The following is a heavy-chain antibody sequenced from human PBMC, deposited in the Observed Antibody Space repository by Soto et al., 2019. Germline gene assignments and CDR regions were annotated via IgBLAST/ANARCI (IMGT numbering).Heavy chain of an antibody. CDR1: GFTFSSYG. Sequence: GGSLRLSCAASGFTFSSYGMHWVRQAPGKGLEWVAVISYDGSNKYYADSVKGRFTISRDNSKNTLYLQMNSLRAEDTAVYYCAKESGVATISYWGQGTLVTVSS. D-gene: IGHD5-12*01. V-gene: IGHV3-30*18. CDR2: ISYDGSNK. CDR3: AKESGVATISY. J-gene: IGHJ4*02.